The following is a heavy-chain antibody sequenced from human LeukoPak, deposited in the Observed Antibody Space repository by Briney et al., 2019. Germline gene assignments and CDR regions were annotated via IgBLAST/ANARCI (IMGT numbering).Heavy chain of an antibody. J-gene: IGHJ3*02. CDR3: AREIYGSGSLTAFDI. D-gene: IGHD3-10*01. Sequence: ASVKVSCKASGYTFTGYYMHWVRQAPGQGLEWMGWINPNSGGTNYAQKFQGRVTMTRDTSISTAYMELTRPRSDDTAVYYCAREIYGSGSLTAFDIWGQGTMVSVSS. CDR1: GYTFTGYY. CDR2: INPNSGGT. V-gene: IGHV1-2*02.